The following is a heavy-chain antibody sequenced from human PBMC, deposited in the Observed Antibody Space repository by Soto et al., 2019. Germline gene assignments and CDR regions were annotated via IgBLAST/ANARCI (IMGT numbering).Heavy chain of an antibody. CDR2: IYYSGST. D-gene: IGHD4-17*01. CDR3: ARVYGDYLDY. V-gene: IGHV4-59*01. J-gene: IGHJ4*02. CDR1: GGSISSYY. Sequence: QVQLQESGPGLVKPSETLSLTCTVSGGSISSYYWSWIRQPPGKGLEWIGYIYYSGSTNYNPSLKSRVTISVDTSKNQFSLKLSSVTAADTAVYYFARVYGDYLDYWCQGTLVTVSS.